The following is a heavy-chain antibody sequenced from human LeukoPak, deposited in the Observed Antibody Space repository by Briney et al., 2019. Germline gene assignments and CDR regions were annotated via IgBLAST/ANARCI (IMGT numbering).Heavy chain of an antibody. D-gene: IGHD6-13*01. J-gene: IGHJ6*02. CDR3: AGNIAAAPERTMDV. CDR2: INHSGST. Sequence: SETLSLTCTVSGGSISSYYWSWIRQPPGKGLEWIGEINHSGSTNYNSSLMTRVTISVDTSKHQFSLKLNSVTAADTAMYYCAGNIAAAPERTMDVWGQGTTVTVSS. CDR1: GGSISSYY. V-gene: IGHV4-34*01.